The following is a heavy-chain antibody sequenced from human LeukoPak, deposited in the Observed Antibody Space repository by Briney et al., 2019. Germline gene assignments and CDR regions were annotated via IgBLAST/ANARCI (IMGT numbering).Heavy chain of an antibody. CDR1: GFTFSDYY. Sequence: GGSLRLSCAASGFTFSDYYMSWIRQAPGKGLEWVSYISSSSSYTNYADSVKGRFTISRDNAKNSLYLQMNSLRAEDTAVYYCARGLYYYGSGNDGFYIWGQGTMVTGSS. V-gene: IGHV3-11*06. J-gene: IGHJ3*02. CDR2: ISSSSSYT. D-gene: IGHD3-10*01. CDR3: ARGLYYYGSGNDGFYI.